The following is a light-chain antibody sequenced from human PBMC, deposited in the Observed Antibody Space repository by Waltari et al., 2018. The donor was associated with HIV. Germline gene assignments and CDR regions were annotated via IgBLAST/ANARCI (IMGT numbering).Light chain of an antibody. CDR3: SSYTTTNTVV. V-gene: IGLV2-14*03. Sequence: QSALTQPASVSGSPGQSITISCTGTSSDISTYNFISWYQKQPDKAPQLLIYDVDTRPSGVPRRFSGSKSGDTASLTISAIQADDEADYFCSSYTTTNTVVFGGGTKVSVL. CDR2: DVD. J-gene: IGLJ2*01. CDR1: SSDISTYNF.